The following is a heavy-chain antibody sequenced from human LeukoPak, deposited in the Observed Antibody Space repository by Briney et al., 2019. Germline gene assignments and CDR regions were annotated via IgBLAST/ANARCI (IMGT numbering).Heavy chain of an antibody. CDR2: IVVGSGNT. D-gene: IGHD2-15*01. J-gene: IGHJ6*04. Sequence: SVKVPCKASGFTFTSSAVQWVRQARGQRLEWIGWIVVGSGNTNYAQKFQERVTITRDMSTSTAYMELSSLRSEDTAVYYCAAASYCSGGSCSSYYYYYGMDVWGKGTTVTVSS. V-gene: IGHV1-58*01. CDR1: GFTFTSSA. CDR3: AAASYCSGGSCSSYYYYYGMDV.